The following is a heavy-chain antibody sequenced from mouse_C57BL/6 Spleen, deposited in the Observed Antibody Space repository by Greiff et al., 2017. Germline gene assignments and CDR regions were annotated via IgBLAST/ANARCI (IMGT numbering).Heavy chain of an antibody. J-gene: IGHJ3*01. Sequence: EVKLMESGGGLVKPGGSLKLSCAASGFTFSSYAMSWVRQTPEKRLEWVATISDGGSYTYYPDNVKGRFTISRDNAKNNLYLQMSHLKSEDTAMYYCAREGSGDGYPFAYWGQGTLVTVSA. CDR3: AREGSGDGYPFAY. CDR1: GFTFSSYA. V-gene: IGHV5-4*01. CDR2: ISDGGSYT. D-gene: IGHD2-3*01.